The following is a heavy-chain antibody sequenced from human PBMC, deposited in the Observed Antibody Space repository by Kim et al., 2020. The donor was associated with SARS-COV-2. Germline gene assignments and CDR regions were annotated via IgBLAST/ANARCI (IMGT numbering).Heavy chain of an antibody. CDR3: ARHETKVWSGYLYYYYGMDV. D-gene: IGHD3-3*01. V-gene: IGHV4-39*01. CDR1: GGSISSSSYY. J-gene: IGHJ6*02. CDR2: IYYSGST. Sequence: SETLSLTCTVSGGSISSSSYYWGWIRQPPGKGLEWIGSIYYSGSTYYNPSLKSRVTISVDTSKNQFSLKLSSVTAADTAVYYCARHETKVWSGYLYYYYGMDVWGQGTTVTVSS.